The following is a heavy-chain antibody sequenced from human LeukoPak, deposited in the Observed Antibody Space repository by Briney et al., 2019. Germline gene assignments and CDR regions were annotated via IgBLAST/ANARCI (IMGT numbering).Heavy chain of an antibody. CDR2: MNPNSGNT. CDR1: GYTFTSYD. V-gene: IGHV1-8*03. CDR3: ARGARWYDAFDI. Sequence: ASVKVSCKASGYTFTSYDINWVRQATGQGLEWMGWMNPNSGNTGYAQKFQGRVTITRNTSISTAYMELSSLRSEDTAVYYCARGARWYDAFDIWGPGTIVTVSS. D-gene: IGHD4-23*01. J-gene: IGHJ3*02.